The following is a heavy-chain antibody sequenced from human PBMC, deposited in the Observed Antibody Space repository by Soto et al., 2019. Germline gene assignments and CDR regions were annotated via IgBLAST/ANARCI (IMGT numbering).Heavy chain of an antibody. Sequence: GGSLRLSCSASGFTFSSYAMHWVRQAPGKGLEYVSAISSNGGSTYYADSVKGRFTISRDNSKNTLYLQMSSLRAEDTAVYYCVKEHYSDILTGYLDYWGQGTLVTVSS. V-gene: IGHV3-64D*06. CDR1: GFTFSSYA. J-gene: IGHJ4*02. D-gene: IGHD3-9*01. CDR2: ISSNGGST. CDR3: VKEHYSDILTGYLDY.